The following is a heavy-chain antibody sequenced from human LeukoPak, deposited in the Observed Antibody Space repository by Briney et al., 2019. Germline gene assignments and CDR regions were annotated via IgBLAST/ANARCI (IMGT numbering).Heavy chain of an antibody. J-gene: IGHJ4*02. CDR1: GYTFTSYY. D-gene: IGHD3-9*01. Sequence: ASVKVSCKASGYTFTSYYMYWVRQAPGQGLEWMGIINPSGGSTSYAQKFQGRVTMTRDTSTSTVYMELSSLRSEDTAVYYCARPSSGLTYYDILTGAGDFDYWGQGTLVTVSS. CDR2: INPSGGST. CDR3: ARPSSGLTYYDILTGAGDFDY. V-gene: IGHV1-46*01.